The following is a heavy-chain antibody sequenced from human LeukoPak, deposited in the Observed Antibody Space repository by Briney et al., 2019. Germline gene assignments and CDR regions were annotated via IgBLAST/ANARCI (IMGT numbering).Heavy chain of an antibody. CDR1: AFTFSSYG. D-gene: IGHD2-2*01. V-gene: IGHV3-30*18. J-gene: IGHJ4*02. CDR3: AKSDIVVVPAPSLFDY. Sequence: PGGSLRLSCAASAFTFSSYGMHWVRQAPGKGLEWVAVISYDGSNKYYADSVKGRFTISRDNSKNTLYLQMNSLRAEDTAVYYCAKSDIVVVPAPSLFDYWGQGTLVTVSS. CDR2: ISYDGSNK.